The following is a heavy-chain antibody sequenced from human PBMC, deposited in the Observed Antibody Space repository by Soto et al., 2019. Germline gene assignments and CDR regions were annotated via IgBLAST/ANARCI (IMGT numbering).Heavy chain of an antibody. CDR2: ISAYNGNT. CDR1: GYTFTSYG. D-gene: IGHD3-10*01. CDR3: ARDYKGRHGSGSYYIHYFDY. J-gene: IGHJ4*02. Sequence: ASVKVSCKASGYTFTSYGISWVRQAPGQGLEWMGWISAYNGNTNYAQKLQGRVTMTTDTSTSTAYMELRSLRSDDTAVYYCARDYKGRHGSGSYYIHYFDYWGQGTLVTVSS. V-gene: IGHV1-18*01.